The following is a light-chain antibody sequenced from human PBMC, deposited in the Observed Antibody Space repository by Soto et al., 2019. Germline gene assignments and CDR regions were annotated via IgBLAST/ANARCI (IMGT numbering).Light chain of an antibody. J-gene: IGLJ1*01. CDR2: EVS. V-gene: IGLV2-23*02. CDR1: SSDDGSYNL. CDR3: CSYAGNSTFYV. Sequence: QSVLTQPASVSGSPGQSITISCTGTSSDDGSYNLVSWYQQHPGKAPKLMIYEVSKRPSEVSNRFSGSKSGNTASLTISGLQAEDEADYYCCSYAGNSTFYVFGTGTKLTVL.